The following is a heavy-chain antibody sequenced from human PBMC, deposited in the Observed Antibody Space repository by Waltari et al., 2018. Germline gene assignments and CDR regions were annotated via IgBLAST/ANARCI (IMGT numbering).Heavy chain of an antibody. V-gene: IGHV4-39*01. CDR3: ARAFGSGSYAWFDS. J-gene: IGHJ5*01. CDR2: MYYRGSS. Sequence: QLQLQESGPGLVKPSETLSLTCSVSGDSVTSGSYYWGRIRQPPRKGLEWVGIMYYRGSSYSNPSLKSRVTSSVDTSKNQFSLKLSSVAAADTAVYYCARAFGSGSYAWFDSWGQGTLVTVSS. CDR1: GDSVTSGSYY. D-gene: IGHD3-10*01.